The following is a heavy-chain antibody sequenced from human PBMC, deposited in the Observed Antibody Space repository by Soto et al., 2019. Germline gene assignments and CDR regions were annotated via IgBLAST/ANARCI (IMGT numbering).Heavy chain of an antibody. CDR3: ARIIHGDYGDY. J-gene: IGHJ4*02. CDR1: GFSLSNARMG. CDR2: IFSNDEK. D-gene: IGHD4-17*01. V-gene: IGHV2-26*01. Sequence: QVTLKESGPVLVKPTEPLTLTCTVSGFSLSNARMGVSWIRQPPGKALEWLAHIFSNDEKSYSTSLKSRLTISKDTSKSQVVLTMTNMDPVDTATYYCARIIHGDYGDYWGQGTLVTVSS.